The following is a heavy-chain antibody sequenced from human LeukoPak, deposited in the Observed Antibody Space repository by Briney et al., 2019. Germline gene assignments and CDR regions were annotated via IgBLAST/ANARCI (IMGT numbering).Heavy chain of an antibody. CDR1: GGTFSSYA. V-gene: IGHV1-69*01. Sequence: ASVKVSCKASGGTFSSYAISWVRQAPGQGLEWMGGIIPIFGTANYAQKFQGRVTITADESTSTAYMELRSLRSDDTAVYYCARDTPRYCSGGSCYLVGYFDYWGQGTLVTVSS. D-gene: IGHD2-15*01. CDR2: IIPIFGTA. CDR3: ARDTPRYCSGGSCYLVGYFDY. J-gene: IGHJ4*02.